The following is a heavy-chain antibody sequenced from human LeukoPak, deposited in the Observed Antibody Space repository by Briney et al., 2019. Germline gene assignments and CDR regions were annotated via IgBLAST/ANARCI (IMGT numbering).Heavy chain of an antibody. Sequence: GGSLRLSCAASGFTVSSYWMHWVRQAPGKGLVWVSRINRDGRTISYAGSVKGRFTISRDNAKNTLYLQMNSLRSEDTAVCYCARDFGGNSDYWGQGTLVTVSS. V-gene: IGHV3-74*01. J-gene: IGHJ4*02. CDR3: ARDFGGNSDY. CDR1: GFTVSSYW. CDR2: INRDGRTI. D-gene: IGHD4-23*01.